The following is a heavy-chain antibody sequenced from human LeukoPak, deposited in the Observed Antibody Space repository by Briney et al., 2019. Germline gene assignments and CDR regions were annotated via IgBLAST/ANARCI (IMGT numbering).Heavy chain of an antibody. J-gene: IGHJ5*02. V-gene: IGHV4-59*12. CDR1: SGSISSYY. CDR3: ARDTGQYTPGTPGFTRFDP. CDR2: IYNSGST. Sequence: KPSETLSLTCTVSSGSISSYYWSWIRQPPGKGLEWIGSIYNSGSTYYNPSFKSRVIVSLDTSKNQFSLRLTSVTAADTAVYYCARDTGQYTPGTPGFTRFDPWGQGTLVTVSS. D-gene: IGHD2-15*01.